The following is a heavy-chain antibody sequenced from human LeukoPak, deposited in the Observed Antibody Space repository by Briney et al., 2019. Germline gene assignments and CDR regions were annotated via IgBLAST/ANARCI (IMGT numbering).Heavy chain of an antibody. V-gene: IGHV3-7*01. CDR3: ARDPTYYDRSGYDY. CDR1: QFTFSSYW. D-gene: IGHD3-22*01. Sequence: PGGSLRLSCAASQFTFSSYWMSWFRQAPGKGLEWVANINQDGSEKYYVDSVKGRFTISRDNTKSSLFLQMNTLRPEDAAVCYCARDPTYYDRSGYDYWGQGTVVTVSS. CDR2: INQDGSEK. J-gene: IGHJ4*02.